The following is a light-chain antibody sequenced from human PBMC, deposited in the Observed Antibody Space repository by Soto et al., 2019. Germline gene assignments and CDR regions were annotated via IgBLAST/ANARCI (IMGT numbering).Light chain of an antibody. V-gene: IGKV3-11*01. CDR2: DAS. CDR3: QQRSSWPIT. Sequence: EIVLTQSPATLSLSPGDRATLSCWASQSISNYLAWYQQKPCQAPRLLIYDASNRATGIPARFSGSGSGTDFTLTISSLEPEDFAVYYCQQRSSWPITFGQGTRLEIK. CDR1: QSISNY. J-gene: IGKJ5*01.